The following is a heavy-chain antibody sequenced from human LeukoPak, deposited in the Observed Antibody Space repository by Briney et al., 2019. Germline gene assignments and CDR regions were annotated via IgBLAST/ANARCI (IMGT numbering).Heavy chain of an antibody. J-gene: IGHJ3*02. CDR1: GYTFTSYG. V-gene: IGHV1-18*01. Sequence: ASVKVSCKASGYTFTSYGISWVRQPPGQGLEWMGWISAYSGNTNYSQKLQGRVTMTTDTSTSTAYMELRSLRSDDTAVYYCARVPGAEGAFAIWGQGTMVTVSS. CDR3: ARVPGAEGAFAI. CDR2: ISAYSGNT.